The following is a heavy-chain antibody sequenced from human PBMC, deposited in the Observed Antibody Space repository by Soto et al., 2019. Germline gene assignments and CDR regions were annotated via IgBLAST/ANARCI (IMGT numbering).Heavy chain of an antibody. CDR1: GYTFTSYG. CDR2: ISAYNGNT. D-gene: IGHD3-22*01. J-gene: IGHJ6*02. Sequence: ASVKVSCKASGYTFTSYGISWVRQAPGQGLEWMGWISAYNGNTNYAQKLQGRVTMTTDTSTSTAYMELRSLRSDDTAVYYCASDGDDYYDSSGYWAVTGGMDVWGQGTTVTVSS. V-gene: IGHV1-18*01. CDR3: ASDGDDYYDSSGYWAVTGGMDV.